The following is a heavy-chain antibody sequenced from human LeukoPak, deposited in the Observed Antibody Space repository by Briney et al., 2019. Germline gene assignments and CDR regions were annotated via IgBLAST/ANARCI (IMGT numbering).Heavy chain of an antibody. V-gene: IGHV1-69*13. Sequence: SVKVSCKASGYTLTSYGISWVRQAPGQGLEWMGGIIPIFGTANYAQKFQGRVTITADESTSTAYMELSSLRSEDTAVYYCASSGGYYWYYFDYWGQGTLVTVSS. D-gene: IGHD3-22*01. CDR3: ASSGGYYWYYFDY. CDR2: IIPIFGTA. CDR1: GYTLTSYG. J-gene: IGHJ4*02.